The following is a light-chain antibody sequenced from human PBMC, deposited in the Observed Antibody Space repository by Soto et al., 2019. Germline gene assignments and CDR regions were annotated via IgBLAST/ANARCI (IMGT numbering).Light chain of an antibody. Sequence: DLQMTQSPPSLSASVGDRVTITCQASQDITNCLNWYQQKPGKAPNLLIYGASNLQTGVPSRFSGSASGTDFSFTITSLQPEDVATYYCQQCHTLPFTFGPGTAVNIK. CDR3: QQCHTLPFT. V-gene: IGKV1-33*01. CDR2: GAS. CDR1: QDITNC. J-gene: IGKJ3*01.